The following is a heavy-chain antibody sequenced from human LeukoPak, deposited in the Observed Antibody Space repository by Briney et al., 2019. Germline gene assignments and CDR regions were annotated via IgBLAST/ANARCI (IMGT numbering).Heavy chain of an antibody. CDR3: ASARAAAGTLLDY. V-gene: IGHV5-10-1*01. CDR2: IDPSDSYT. D-gene: IGHD6-13*01. CDR1: GYSFTSHW. Sequence: GESLKISCKGSGYSFTSHWISWVRQMPGKGLEWMGRIDPSDSYTNYSPSFQGHVTISADKSISTAYLQWSSLKASDTAMYYCASARAAAGTLLDYWGQGTLVTASS. J-gene: IGHJ4*02.